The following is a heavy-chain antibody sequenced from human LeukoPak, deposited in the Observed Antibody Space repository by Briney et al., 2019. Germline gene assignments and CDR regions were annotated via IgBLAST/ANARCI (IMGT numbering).Heavy chain of an antibody. J-gene: IGHJ4*02. V-gene: IGHV3-23*01. D-gene: IGHD2-15*01. CDR3: AKPRYCSGGSCYFDY. CDR1: GFTFSSYA. CDR2: ISGSGGST. Sequence: GGSLRLSCAASGFTFSSYAMSWVRQAPGKGLEWVSAISGSGGSTYYADSVKGRFTISRDNSKNTLYLQMNSLRAEDTAVYYCAKPRYCSGGSCYFDYWGQGTLVTVSS.